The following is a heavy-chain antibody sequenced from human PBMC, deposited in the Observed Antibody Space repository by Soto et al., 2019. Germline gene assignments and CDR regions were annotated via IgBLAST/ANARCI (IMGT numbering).Heavy chain of an antibody. Sequence: GGSLRLSCPASGFTFSSNGMHWVRQAPGKGLEWVAVIWSDGSNKYYADSVKGRFTIFRDNSKSTLYLQMNGLRAEDTAVYYCARDGSNKPGFYYGMDVWGQGTTVTVSS. J-gene: IGHJ6*02. CDR1: GFTFSSNG. CDR3: ARDGSNKPGFYYGMDV. CDR2: IWSDGSNK. V-gene: IGHV3-33*01. D-gene: IGHD6-13*01.